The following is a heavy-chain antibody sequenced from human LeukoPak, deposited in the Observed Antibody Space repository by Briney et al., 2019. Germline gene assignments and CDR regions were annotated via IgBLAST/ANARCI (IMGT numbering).Heavy chain of an antibody. CDR3: ARATVTYSYYYGMDV. Sequence: SETLSLTCTVSGGSIRSYYRTWIRQPPGKGLEYIGYIYDSGSTSYNPSLKSRVTISVDTSKNQFSLNLSSVTAADTAVYYCARATVTYSYYYGMDVWGQGTTVTVSS. J-gene: IGHJ6*02. V-gene: IGHV4-59*08. D-gene: IGHD4-17*01. CDR1: GGSIRSYY. CDR2: IYDSGST.